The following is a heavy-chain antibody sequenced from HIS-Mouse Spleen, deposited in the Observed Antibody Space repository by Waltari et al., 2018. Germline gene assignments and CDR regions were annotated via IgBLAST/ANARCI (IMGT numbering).Heavy chain of an antibody. CDR1: GGPISSSSYY. D-gene: IGHD6-13*01. V-gene: IGHV4-39*07. CDR2: IYYSGST. J-gene: IGHJ2*01. CDR3: AREIPYSSSWYDWYFDL. Sequence: QLQLQESGPGLVKPSETLSLTRTVSGGPISSSSYYRGWIRQPPGKGLEWIGSIYYSGSTYYNPSLKSRVTISVDTSKNQFSLKLSSVTAADTAVYYCAREIPYSSSWYDWYFDLWGRGTLVTVSS.